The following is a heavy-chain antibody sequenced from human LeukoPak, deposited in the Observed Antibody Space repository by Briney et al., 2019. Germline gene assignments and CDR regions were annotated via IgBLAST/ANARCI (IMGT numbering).Heavy chain of an antibody. CDR3: AREEGNSSPP. V-gene: IGHV4-4*08. CDR2: IYYSGST. CDR1: GGSISSYY. J-gene: IGHJ5*02. Sequence: SETLSLTCTVSGGSISSYYWSWIRQPPGKGLEWIGYIYYSGSTNYNPSLKSRVTISVDTSKNQFSLKLTSVTAADTAVYYCAREEGNSSPPWGQGTLVTVSS. D-gene: IGHD6-6*01.